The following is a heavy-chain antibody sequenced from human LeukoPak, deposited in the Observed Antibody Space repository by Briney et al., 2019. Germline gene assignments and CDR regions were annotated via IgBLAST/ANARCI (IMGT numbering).Heavy chain of an antibody. Sequence: GASVKVSCKASGYTFTSYYMHWVRQAPGQGLEWMGIINPSGGSTSYAQKFRGRVTMTRDTSTSTVYMELSSLRSEDTAAYYCARDESWYFDYWGQGTLVTVSS. CDR1: GYTFTSYY. CDR2: INPSGGST. J-gene: IGHJ4*02. D-gene: IGHD6-13*01. CDR3: ARDESWYFDY. V-gene: IGHV1-46*03.